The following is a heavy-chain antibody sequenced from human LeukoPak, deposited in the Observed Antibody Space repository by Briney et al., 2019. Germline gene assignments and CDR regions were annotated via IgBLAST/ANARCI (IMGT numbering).Heavy chain of an antibody. CDR1: GFTFSISA. V-gene: IGHV3-23*01. CDR3: AKGDDSSSWTAFDI. Sequence: PGGSLRLSCAASGFTFSISAMTWVRLAPGKGLEWVSTLSGSGGTTYYSDSVKGRFTISRDNSKNTLYLQMNSLRAEDTAVYYCAKGDDSSSWTAFDIWGQGTMVTVSS. CDR2: LSGSGGTT. J-gene: IGHJ3*02. D-gene: IGHD6-13*01.